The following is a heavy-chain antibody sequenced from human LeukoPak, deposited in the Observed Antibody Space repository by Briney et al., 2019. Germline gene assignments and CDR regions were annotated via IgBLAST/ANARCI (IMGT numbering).Heavy chain of an antibody. J-gene: IGHJ4*02. CDR3: ARVYSSSWYVFGY. V-gene: IGHV4-59*12. CDR2: IYYSGGT. D-gene: IGHD6-13*01. CDR1: GGYITNNY. Sequence: SETLSLTCTISGGYITNNYWSWIRQPPGKGLEWIGYIYYSGGTNYNPSLKSRVTISVDTSKNQFSLKLSSVTAADTAVYYCARVYSSSWYVFGYWGQGTLVTVSS.